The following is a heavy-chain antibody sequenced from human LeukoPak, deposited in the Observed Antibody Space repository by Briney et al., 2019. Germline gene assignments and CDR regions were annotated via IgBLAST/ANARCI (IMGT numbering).Heavy chain of an antibody. J-gene: IGHJ4*02. CDR2: ISYDGSNK. CDR1: GFSFNSYG. Sequence: PGGSLRLSCAASGFSFNSYGMHWVRQAPGKGLEWVAVISYDGSNKYYADSVKGRFTISRDNSKNTLYLQMNSRRAEDTAVYYCAKDVGGVYNYFDFWGQGTLVTVSS. CDR3: AKDVGGVYNYFDF. V-gene: IGHV3-30*18. D-gene: IGHD3-16*01.